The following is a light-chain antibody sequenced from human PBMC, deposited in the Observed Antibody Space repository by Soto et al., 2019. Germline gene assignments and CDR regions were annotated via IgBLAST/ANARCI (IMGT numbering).Light chain of an antibody. Sequence: EIVLTQSPATLSLSPGERATLSCRASQSVSSSLAWYQQKPGQAPRLLIFDASNRATGIPARFSGRGSGTDFTLAIRRLEPEDFAVYYCHQFGYSPRTFGQGTKVDIK. V-gene: IGKV3-11*01. CDR3: HQFGYSPRT. CDR2: DAS. CDR1: QSVSSS. J-gene: IGKJ1*01.